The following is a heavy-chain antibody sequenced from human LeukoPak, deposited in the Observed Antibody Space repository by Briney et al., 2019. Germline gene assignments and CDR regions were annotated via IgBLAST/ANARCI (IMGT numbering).Heavy chain of an antibody. J-gene: IGHJ2*01. CDR1: GGSISSGSYY. CDR3: ARDDWYFDL. Sequence: SQTLSLTCTVSGGSISSGSYYWSWIRQPAGKGLEWIGRIYTSGSTYYNPSLKSRVTISIDTSKNQFSLKLSSVTAADTAVYYCARDDWYFDLWGRGTLVTVSS. V-gene: IGHV4-61*02. CDR2: IYTSGST.